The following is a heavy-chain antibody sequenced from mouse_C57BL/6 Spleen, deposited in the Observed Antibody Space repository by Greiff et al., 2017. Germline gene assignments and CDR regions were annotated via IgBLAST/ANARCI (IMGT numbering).Heavy chain of an antibody. CDR3: AIGEGWNQDFDY. J-gene: IGHJ2*01. Sequence: QVQLQQPGAELVKPGASVKLSCKASGYTFTSSWMHWVKQRPGQGLAWIGRIHPSDSDTNYNQKFKGKATLTVDTSSSTASMQLSSLTSEDSAVYYCAIGEGWNQDFDYWGQGTTLTVSS. CDR1: GYTFTSSW. D-gene: IGHD3-3*01. V-gene: IGHV1-74*01. CDR2: IHPSDSDT.